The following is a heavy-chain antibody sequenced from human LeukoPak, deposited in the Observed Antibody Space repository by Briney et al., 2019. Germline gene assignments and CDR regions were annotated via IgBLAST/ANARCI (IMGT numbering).Heavy chain of an antibody. CDR1: GFTFGDYA. CDR3: TTEGYYYYYGMDV. J-gene: IGHJ6*02. CDR2: IRSKAYGGTT. V-gene: IGHV3-49*04. Sequence: GGSLRLSCTASGFTFGDYAMSWVRQAPGKGLEWVGFIRSKAYGGTTEYAASVKGRFTISRDDSKSIAYLQMNSLKTEDTAVYYCTTEGYYYYYGMDVWGQGTTVTASS.